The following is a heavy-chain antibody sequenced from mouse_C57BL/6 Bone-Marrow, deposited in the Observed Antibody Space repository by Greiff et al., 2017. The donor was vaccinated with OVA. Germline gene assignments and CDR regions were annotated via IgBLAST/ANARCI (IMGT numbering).Heavy chain of an antibody. CDR1: GYTFTSYW. D-gene: IGHD1-1*01. CDR3: ARFRFFYDYGRGAMDY. CDR2: IHPNSGST. J-gene: IGHJ4*01. Sequence: QVQLQQPGAELVKPGASVKLSCKASGYTFTSYWMHWVKQRPGQGLEWIGMIHPNSGSTNYNEKFKSKATLTVDKSSSTAYMQLSSLTSEDSAVYYCARFRFFYDYGRGAMDYWGQGTSVTVSS. V-gene: IGHV1-64*01.